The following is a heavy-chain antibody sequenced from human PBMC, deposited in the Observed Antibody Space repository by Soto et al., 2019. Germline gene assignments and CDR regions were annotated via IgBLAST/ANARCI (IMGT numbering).Heavy chain of an antibody. J-gene: IGHJ4*02. CDR3: ASPDPYSSSWDWYFFDY. CDR1: GYTFTSYG. CDR2: ISAYNGNT. V-gene: IGHV1-18*01. Sequence: ASVKVSCKASGYTFTSYGISWVRQAPGQGLEWMGWISAYNGNTNYAQKLQGRVTMTTDTSTSTAYMELRSLRSDDTAVYYCASPDPYSSSWDWYFFDYWGQGTLVTVSS. D-gene: IGHD6-13*01.